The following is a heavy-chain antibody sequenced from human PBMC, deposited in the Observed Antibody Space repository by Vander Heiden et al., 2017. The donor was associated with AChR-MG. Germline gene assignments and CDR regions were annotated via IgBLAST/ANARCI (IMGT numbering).Heavy chain of an antibody. CDR3: ARDPGIAVAGNYYYYGMDV. CDR2: NYSGGST. Sequence: EVQLVETGGGLLQPGGSLRLSCAASGFTVSSNYLSWVRQAPGKGLEWVSVNYSGGSTYYADSVKGRFTISRDNSKNTLYLQMNSLRAEDTAVYYCARDPGIAVAGNYYYYGMDVWGQGTTVTVSS. V-gene: IGHV3-53*02. CDR1: GFTVSSNY. J-gene: IGHJ6*02. D-gene: IGHD6-19*01.